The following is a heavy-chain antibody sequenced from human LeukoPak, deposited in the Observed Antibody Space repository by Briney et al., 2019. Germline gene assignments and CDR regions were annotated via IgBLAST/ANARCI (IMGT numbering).Heavy chain of an antibody. D-gene: IGHD3-10*01. CDR3: ARGDHYFGSGSYSLN. V-gene: IGHV4-4*02. CDR1: GGSISSSNW. Sequence: SETLSLTCAVSGGSISSSNWWSWVRQPPGKGLEWIGEIYHSGSTNYNPSLKSRVTISVDKSKNQFSLKLSSVTAADTAVYYCARGDHYFGSGSYSLNGGQETRVTVPS. CDR2: IYHSGST. J-gene: IGHJ4*02.